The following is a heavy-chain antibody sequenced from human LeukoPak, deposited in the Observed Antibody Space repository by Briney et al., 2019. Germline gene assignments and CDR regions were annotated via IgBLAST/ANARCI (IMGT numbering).Heavy chain of an antibody. CDR2: ISSSGSTI. CDR3: ARGKSRGSHIDY. CDR1: GFTFSTYG. Sequence: PGGTLRLSCAASGFTFSTYGMSWVRQAPGKGLEWVSYISSSGSTIYYADSVKGRFTISRDNAKNSLYLQMNSLRAEDTAVYYCARGKSRGSHIDYWGQGTLVTVSS. J-gene: IGHJ4*02. V-gene: IGHV3-48*04. D-gene: IGHD1-26*01.